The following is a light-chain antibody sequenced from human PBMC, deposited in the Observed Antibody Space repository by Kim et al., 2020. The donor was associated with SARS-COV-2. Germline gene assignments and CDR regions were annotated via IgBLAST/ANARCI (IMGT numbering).Light chain of an antibody. V-gene: IGLV1-44*01. Sequence: QSVLTQPPSASGTPGQTVTISCSGSESNIGSNTVNWYQQFPGAAPKLIIYSNHDRPSGVPDRFSGSKSGTSASLAITGLQSEDEATYYCAAWDDSRLNGFVVFGGGTQLTVL. CDR1: ESNIGSNT. CDR2: SNH. CDR3: AAWDDSRLNGFVV. J-gene: IGLJ2*01.